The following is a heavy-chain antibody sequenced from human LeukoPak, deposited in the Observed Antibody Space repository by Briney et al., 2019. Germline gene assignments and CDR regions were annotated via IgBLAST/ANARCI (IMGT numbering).Heavy chain of an antibody. CDR1: GYTFTGYY. Sequence: SVKVSCKASGYTFTGYYMHWVRQAPGQGLEWMGRIIPIFGTANYAQKFQGRVTITADESTSTAYMELSSLRSEDTAVYYCASSARRDGYNYAGDYWGQGTLVTVSS. CDR3: ASSARRDGYNYAGDY. J-gene: IGHJ4*02. CDR2: IIPIFGTA. V-gene: IGHV1-69*13. D-gene: IGHD5-24*01.